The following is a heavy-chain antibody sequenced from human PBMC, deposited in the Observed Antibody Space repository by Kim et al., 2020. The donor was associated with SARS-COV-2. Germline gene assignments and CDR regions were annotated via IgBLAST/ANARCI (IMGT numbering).Heavy chain of an antibody. Sequence: SVPDSVEGRFPIPRDNAKNPLYLQMNSLRAEDTAVYYCASKPSGSHGMGWGQGTLVTVSS. D-gene: IGHD1-26*01. V-gene: IGHV3-74*01. CDR3: ASKPSGSHGMG. J-gene: IGHJ4*02.